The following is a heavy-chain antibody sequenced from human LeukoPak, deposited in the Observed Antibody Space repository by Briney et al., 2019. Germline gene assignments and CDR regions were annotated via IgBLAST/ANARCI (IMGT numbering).Heavy chain of an antibody. D-gene: IGHD6-19*01. Sequence: GASVKVSCKXSGYTFTSLDINWVRQAPGQGLEWMGSISAYNGNTNYAQKLQGRVTMTTDTSTSTAYMELRSLRSDDTAVYYCARAKKAVAGFFDYWGQGTLVTVSS. CDR2: ISAYNGNT. CDR1: GYTFTSLD. J-gene: IGHJ4*02. V-gene: IGHV1-18*01. CDR3: ARAKKAVAGFFDY.